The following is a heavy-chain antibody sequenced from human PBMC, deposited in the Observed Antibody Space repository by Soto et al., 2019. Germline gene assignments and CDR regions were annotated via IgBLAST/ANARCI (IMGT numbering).Heavy chain of an antibody. CDR3: GIDSPSSGGWNDAFAI. CDR2: ISSGIPYI. J-gene: IGHJ3*02. Sequence: EMHLVASGGGLVKPGGSLTLSCVASGFPFNIYAMNWVRQAPGKGLEWVSCISSGIPYIYYADSVKGRFTISRDNAKKSLYLEMNTLTAEDSAGYCSGIDSPSSGGWNDAFAIWGQGKLVTGSS. V-gene: IGHV3-21*01. CDR1: GFPFNIYA. D-gene: IGHD2-15*01.